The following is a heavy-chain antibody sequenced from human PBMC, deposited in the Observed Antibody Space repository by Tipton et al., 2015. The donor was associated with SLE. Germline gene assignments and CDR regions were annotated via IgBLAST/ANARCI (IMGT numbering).Heavy chain of an antibody. Sequence: QLVQSGGGLVQPGRSLRLSCTASGFTFGDYVMSWVRQAPGKGLEWVGFIRSKAYGGTTEYAASVKGRFTISRDDSKNIAYLQMNSLKTEDTAVYYCTRETYGSGSYPIDNWGQGTLVTVSS. D-gene: IGHD3-10*01. CDR2: IRSKAYGGTT. CDR3: TRETYGSGSYPIDN. J-gene: IGHJ4*02. V-gene: IGHV3-49*04. CDR1: GFTFGDYV.